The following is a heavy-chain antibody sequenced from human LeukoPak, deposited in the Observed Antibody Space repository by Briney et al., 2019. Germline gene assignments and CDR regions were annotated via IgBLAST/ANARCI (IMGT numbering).Heavy chain of an antibody. CDR2: VDYSGST. J-gene: IGHJ5*02. Sequence: ESLSLTCTVSGGSMSGYYGKWMRQPPGKGLEWIGYVDYSGSTNYSPSIKSRVTISVDTSKNQLSLKVSSVTAADTAVYSCARREEQLAPFGPWGQGTPVTVSS. CDR1: GGSMSGYY. CDR3: ARREEQLAPFGP. D-gene: IGHD6-13*01. V-gene: IGHV4-59*01.